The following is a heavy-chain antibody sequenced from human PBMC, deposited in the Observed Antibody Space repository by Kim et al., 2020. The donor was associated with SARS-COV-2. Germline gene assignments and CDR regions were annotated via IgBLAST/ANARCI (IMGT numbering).Heavy chain of an antibody. Sequence: WGSLRLSCAASGFTFSSYDMHWVRQATGKGLERVSAIGTAGDTYYPGSVKGRFTISRENAKNSLYLQMNSLSAGDTAVYYCARDRGYYDSSGYYDYWGQGTLVTVSS. CDR2: IGTAGDT. V-gene: IGHV3-13*04. J-gene: IGHJ4*02. CDR1: GFTFSSYD. D-gene: IGHD3-22*01. CDR3: ARDRGYYDSSGYYDY.